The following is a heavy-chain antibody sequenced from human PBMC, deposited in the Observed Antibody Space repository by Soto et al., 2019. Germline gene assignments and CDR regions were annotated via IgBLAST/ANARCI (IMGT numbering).Heavy chain of an antibody. CDR1: GGSFSGYY. D-gene: IGHD3-22*01. Sequence: QVHLQQWGAGLLKPSETLSLTCAVFGGSFSGYYWNWIRQPPGKGLEWIGEINHSGSTNYDWSLXSLVPRSVATXXHXFXXKLSSVTAADTAVYYCARSRYYDSSGYRALDAFDIWGQGTMVTVSS. J-gene: IGHJ3*02. V-gene: IGHV4-34*01. CDR3: ARSRYYDSSGYRALDAFDI. CDR2: INHSGST.